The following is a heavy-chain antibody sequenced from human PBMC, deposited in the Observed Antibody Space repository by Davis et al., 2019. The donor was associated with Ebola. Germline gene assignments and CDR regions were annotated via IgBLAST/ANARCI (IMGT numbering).Heavy chain of an antibody. V-gene: IGHV4-39*01. D-gene: IGHD4-17*01. J-gene: IGHJ4*02. CDR1: GFTVSSNH. CDR2: IYYSGST. CDR3: ARLRMTTVTRKYYFDY. Sequence: ESLKISCAASGFTVSSNHMNWVRQPPGKGLEWIGSIYYSGSTYYNPSLKSRVTISVDTSKNQFSLKLSSVTAADTAVYYCARLRMTTVTRKYYFDYWGQGTLVTVSS.